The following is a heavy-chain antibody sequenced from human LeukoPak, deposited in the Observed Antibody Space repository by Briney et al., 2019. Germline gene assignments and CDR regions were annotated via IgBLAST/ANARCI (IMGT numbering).Heavy chain of an antibody. CDR1: GGSISSYY. D-gene: IGHD1-26*01. Sequence: SETLSLTCTVSGGSISSYYWSWIRQPPGKGLEWIGEINHSGSTNYNPSLKSRVTISVDTSKNQFSLKLSSVTAADTAVYYCARAGATDWFDPWGQGTLVTVSS. CDR2: INHSGST. J-gene: IGHJ5*02. V-gene: IGHV4-34*01. CDR3: ARAGATDWFDP.